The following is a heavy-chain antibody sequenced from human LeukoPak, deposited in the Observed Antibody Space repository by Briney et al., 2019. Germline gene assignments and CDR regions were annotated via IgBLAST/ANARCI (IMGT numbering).Heavy chain of an antibody. D-gene: IGHD3-3*01. CDR2: IYYSGST. J-gene: IGHJ3*02. Sequence: IPSETLSLICTVSGGSISSSSYYWGWIRQPPGKGLEWIGSIYYSGSTYYNPSLKSRVTISVDTSKNQFSLKLSSVTAADTAVYYCAKLTYYDFWSGHWALAFDIWGQGTMVTVSS. CDR3: AKLTYYDFWSGHWALAFDI. V-gene: IGHV4-39*01. CDR1: GGSISSSSYY.